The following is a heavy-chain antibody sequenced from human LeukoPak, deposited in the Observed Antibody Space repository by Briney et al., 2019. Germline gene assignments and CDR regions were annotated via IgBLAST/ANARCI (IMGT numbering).Heavy chain of an antibody. Sequence: GGSLRLSCAASGFTFSSYSMNWVCQAPGKGLEWVSSISSSSSYIYYTDSLKGRFTISRDNAKKSLYLQMNSLRAEDTAVYFCAREGLYNYGYVYGYWGQGTLVTVSS. CDR3: AREGLYNYGYVYGY. J-gene: IGHJ4*02. V-gene: IGHV3-21*01. CDR2: ISSSSSYI. CDR1: GFTFSSYS. D-gene: IGHD5-18*01.